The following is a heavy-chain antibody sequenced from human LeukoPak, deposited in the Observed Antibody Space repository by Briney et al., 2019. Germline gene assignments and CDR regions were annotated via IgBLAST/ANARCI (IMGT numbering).Heavy chain of an antibody. CDR3: ARDIYYSFDY. CDR1: GFTFSTFS. CDR2: FRSSTNTI. V-gene: IGHV3-48*02. Sequence: PGGPLRPSCAASGFTFSTFSMNWVRQAPGKGLEWVSYFRSSTNTIYYADSVKGRFTISRDDARSSLFLQMNSLRDEDTAVYYCARDIYYSFDYWGQGTLVTVSS. D-gene: IGHD3-10*01. J-gene: IGHJ4*02.